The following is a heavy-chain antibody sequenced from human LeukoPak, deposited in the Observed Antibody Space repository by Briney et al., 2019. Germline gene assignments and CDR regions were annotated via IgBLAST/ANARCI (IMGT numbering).Heavy chain of an antibody. CDR1: GVSISNNYYY. V-gene: IGHV4-39*01. CDR2: VHYTGST. J-gene: IGHJ4*02. Sequence: PSETLSLTCTVSGVSISNNYYYWAWIRQPPGKGLEIIGYVHYTGSTFYNSSLRSRVTVSADTSQNQFSLSLTSVTAADTAVYYCATLGLLRGAGFYLATHFDFWGQGTLVTVSS. CDR3: ATLGLLRGAGFYLATHFDF. D-gene: IGHD1-26*01.